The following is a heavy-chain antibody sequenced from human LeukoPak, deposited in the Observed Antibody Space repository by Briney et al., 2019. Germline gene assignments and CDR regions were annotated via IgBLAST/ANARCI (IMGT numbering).Heavy chain of an antibody. Sequence: PSQTLSLTCTVSGGSFSSGLYYWSWIRQPPGKGLEWIGYIYYSGSTNYNPSLKSRVTISVDTSKNQFSLKLSSVTAADTAVYYCARAGFRSSDPVGYFDYWGQGTLVTVSS. CDR2: IYYSGST. D-gene: IGHD6-6*01. J-gene: IGHJ4*02. CDR3: ARAGFRSSDPVGYFDY. V-gene: IGHV4-61*01. CDR1: GGSFSSGLYY.